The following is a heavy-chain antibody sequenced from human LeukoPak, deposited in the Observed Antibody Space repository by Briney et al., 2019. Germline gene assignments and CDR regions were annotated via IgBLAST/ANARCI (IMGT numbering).Heavy chain of an antibody. J-gene: IGHJ5*02. CDR1: GGTFSSYA. CDR2: IIPIFGTA. CDR3: ARDGLHRLSGYGGWFDP. V-gene: IGHV1-69*06. D-gene: IGHD3-22*01. Sequence: ASVKVSCKASGGTFSSYAISWVRQAPGQGLEWMGGIIPIFGTANYAQKFQGRVTITADKSTSTAYMELSSLRSEDTAVYYCARDGLHRLSGYGGWFDPWGQGTLVSVSS.